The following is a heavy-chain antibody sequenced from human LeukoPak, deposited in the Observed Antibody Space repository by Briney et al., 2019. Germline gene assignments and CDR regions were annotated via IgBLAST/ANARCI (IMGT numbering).Heavy chain of an antibody. CDR2: ISGSGGST. V-gene: IGHV3-23*01. Sequence: GGSLRLSCAASGFTFSTHAMSWVRQAPGKGLEWVSGISGSGGSTYYADSVKGRFTFSKDPSKKTVHLQMNSLRAEDTAVYYCAKSGAQWVVQENWFVPCGEGTLCTLS. CDR1: GFTFSTHA. D-gene: IGHD6-19*01. CDR3: AKSGAQWVVQENWFVP. J-gene: IGHJ5*02.